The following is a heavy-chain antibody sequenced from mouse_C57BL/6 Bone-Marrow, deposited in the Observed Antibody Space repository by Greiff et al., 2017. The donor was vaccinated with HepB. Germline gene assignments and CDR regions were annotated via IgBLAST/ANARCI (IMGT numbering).Heavy chain of an antibody. CDR3: ARDAPMVGYFDY. CDR2: SRNKANDDTT. V-gene: IGHV7-1*01. J-gene: IGHJ2*01. CDR1: GFTFSDFY. Sequence: EVKLMESGGGLVQSGRSLRLSCATSGFTFSDFYMEWVRQAPGKGLEWIAASRNKANDDTTEYSASVKGRFIASRDTSQSILYLQMNALRAEDTAIYYCARDAPMVGYFDYWGQGTTLTVSS. D-gene: IGHD2-2*01.